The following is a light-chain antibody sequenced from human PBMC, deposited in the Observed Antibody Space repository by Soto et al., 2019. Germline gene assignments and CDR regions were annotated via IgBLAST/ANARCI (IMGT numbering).Light chain of an antibody. CDR2: GAS. J-gene: IGKJ5*01. CDR1: QSVSSY. Sequence: EIVLTQSPGTLSLSPGERATLSCRASQSVSSYLAWYQQKPGQALRLLIYGASSRATGIPDRFSGSGSGTDFTITISRLEPEDFAVYYCQQYGSLITFGQGTRLEIK. V-gene: IGKV3-20*01. CDR3: QQYGSLIT.